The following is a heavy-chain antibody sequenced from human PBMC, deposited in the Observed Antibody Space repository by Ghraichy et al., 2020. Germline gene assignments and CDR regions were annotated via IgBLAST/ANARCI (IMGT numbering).Heavy chain of an antibody. CDR2: IYYSGST. J-gene: IGHJ4*02. CDR3: AREGGGSYYVIYDY. D-gene: IGHD1-26*01. Sequence: ETLSLTCTVSGGSISSSSYYWGWIRQPPGKGLEWIGSIYYSGSTYYNPSLKSRVTISVDTSKNQFSLKLSSVTAADTAVYYCAREGGGSYYVIYDYWGQGTLVTVSS. V-gene: IGHV4-39*07. CDR1: GGSISSSSYY.